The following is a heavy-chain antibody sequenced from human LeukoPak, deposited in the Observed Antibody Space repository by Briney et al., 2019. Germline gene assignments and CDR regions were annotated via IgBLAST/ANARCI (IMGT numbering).Heavy chain of an antibody. Sequence: PGASVKVSCKASGYTFTGYYMHWVRQAPGQGLEWMGWINPNSGGTNYAQKFQGRVTMTRDTSISTAYMELSRLRSDDTAVYYCAREIRTTTLLWFGEEIWGAWFDPWGQGTLVTVSS. V-gene: IGHV1-2*02. CDR2: INPNSGGT. D-gene: IGHD3-10*01. CDR3: AREIRTTTLLWFGEEIWGAWFDP. J-gene: IGHJ5*02. CDR1: GYTFTGYY.